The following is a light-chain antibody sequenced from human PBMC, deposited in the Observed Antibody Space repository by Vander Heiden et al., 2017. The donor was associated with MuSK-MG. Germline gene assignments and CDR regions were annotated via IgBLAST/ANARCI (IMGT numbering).Light chain of an antibody. V-gene: IGKV3-20*01. CDR1: QSVSRSY. J-gene: IGKJ1*01. Sequence: EIALTQSPGTLSLSPGERATLSCRASQSVSRSYLAWYQQKPGQAPRLLIYGASSRATGIPDRFSGSGSGTDFTLTISRLEPEDFPVYYCQQDGSSPWTFGQGTKVEIK. CDR3: QQDGSSPWT. CDR2: GAS.